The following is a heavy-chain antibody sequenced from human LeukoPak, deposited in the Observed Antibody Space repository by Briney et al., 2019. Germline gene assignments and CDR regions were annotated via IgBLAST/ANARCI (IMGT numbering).Heavy chain of an antibody. J-gene: IGHJ3*02. V-gene: IGHV3-23*01. CDR2: ISGSGGST. D-gene: IGHD3-3*01. CDR1: GLSVSSNF. Sequence: PGGSLRLSCAATGLSVSSNFMSWVRQAPGKGLEWVSAISGSGGSTYYADSVKGRFTISRDNSKNTLYLQMNSLRAEDTAVYYCAKDLYLRGYDFWSGYSPEAFDIWGQGTMVTVSS. CDR3: AKDLYLRGYDFWSGYSPEAFDI.